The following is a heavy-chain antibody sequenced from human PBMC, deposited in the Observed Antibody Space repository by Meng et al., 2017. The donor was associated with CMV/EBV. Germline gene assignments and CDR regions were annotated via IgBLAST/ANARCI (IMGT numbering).Heavy chain of an antibody. D-gene: IGHD3-9*01. V-gene: IGHV3-30*02. J-gene: IGHJ4*02. CDR1: GFTFSSYG. CDR2: IRYDGSNK. CDR3: VSEPYDTLTGLPGWYFDT. Sequence: GESLKISCAASGFTFSSYGMHWVRQAPGKGLEWVAFIRYDGSNKYYVDSVKGRFTISRDNSKNTLYLQMNSLRAEDTAVYYCVSEPYDTLTGLPGWYFDTWGQGALVTVSS.